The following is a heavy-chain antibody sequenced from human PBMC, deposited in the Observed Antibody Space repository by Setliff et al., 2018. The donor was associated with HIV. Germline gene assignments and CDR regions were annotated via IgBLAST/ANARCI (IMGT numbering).Heavy chain of an antibody. Sequence: SETLSLTCTVSGDSITNDDYYWGWIRQPPGKGLEWIAIIHYNGRTYYDPSLKSRVTIFVDTSKTQFYLKLRSVTASDTAVYYCARYTSKVDWFDPWGQGTRVTVPS. D-gene: IGHD2-2*02. CDR2: IHYNGRT. V-gene: IGHV4-39*01. CDR1: GDSITNDDYY. CDR3: ARYTSKVDWFDP. J-gene: IGHJ5*02.